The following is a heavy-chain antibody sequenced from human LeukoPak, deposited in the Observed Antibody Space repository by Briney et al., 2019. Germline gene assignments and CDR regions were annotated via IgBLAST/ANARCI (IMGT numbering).Heavy chain of an antibody. Sequence: ASVKVSCKASGYTFTSYDVNWVLQAPGQGLEWMGWVNPNSGNTGYARRFQGRVTMTTKTSISTAYMELSSLTSEDTAVYYCARGLTSDYWGQGTLVTVSS. J-gene: IGHJ4*02. V-gene: IGHV1-8*01. CDR1: GYTFTSYD. D-gene: IGHD4-11*01. CDR2: VNPNSGNT. CDR3: ARGLTSDY.